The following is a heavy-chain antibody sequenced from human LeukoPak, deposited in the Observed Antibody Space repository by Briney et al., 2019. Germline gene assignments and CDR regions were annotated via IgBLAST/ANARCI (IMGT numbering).Heavy chain of an antibody. D-gene: IGHD3-22*01. CDR2: IKRKTDGGTT. J-gene: IGHJ3*02. Sequence: GGSLRLSCAASGFTFSNAWMSWVRQAPGKGLEWVGRIKRKTDGGTTDYAAPVKGRFTISRDDSKNTLYLQMNSLKTEDTAVYYCTTGYYYDSSGYYLSAFDIWGQGTMVTVSS. V-gene: IGHV3-15*01. CDR3: TTGYYYDSSGYYLSAFDI. CDR1: GFTFSNAW.